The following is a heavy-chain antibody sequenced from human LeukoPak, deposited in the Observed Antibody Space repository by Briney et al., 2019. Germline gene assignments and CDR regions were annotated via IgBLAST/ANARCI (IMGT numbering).Heavy chain of an antibody. Sequence: GGSLRLSCAASGFTFSSYEKDWVRRAPGKGLEWVSYIGSSGGSRYYADSVKGRFTSSRHNAKNSLYLQMNSLRVEDTAVYYCAREDGDAFDIWGQGTMVSVSS. CDR3: AREDGDAFDI. J-gene: IGHJ3*02. CDR2: IGSSGGSR. CDR1: GFTFSSYE. V-gene: IGHV3-48*03. D-gene: IGHD5-24*01.